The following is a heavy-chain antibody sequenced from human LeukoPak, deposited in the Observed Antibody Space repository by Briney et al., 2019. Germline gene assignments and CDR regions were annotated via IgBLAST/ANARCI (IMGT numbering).Heavy chain of an antibody. CDR1: GFTFSSYA. CDR2: ISGSGGST. J-gene: IGHJ6*02. Sequence: PGGSLRLSCAASGFTFSSYAMSWVRQAPGKRLEWVSAISGSGGSTYYADSVKGRFTISRDNSKNTLYLQMNSLRAEDTAVYYCAKTGDYYDSSGYYYYYYYGMDVWGQGTTVTVSS. D-gene: IGHD3-22*01. CDR3: AKTGDYYDSSGYYYYYYYGMDV. V-gene: IGHV3-23*01.